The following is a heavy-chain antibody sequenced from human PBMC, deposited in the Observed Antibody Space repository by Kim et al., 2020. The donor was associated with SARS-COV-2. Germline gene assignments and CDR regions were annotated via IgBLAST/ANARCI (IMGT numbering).Heavy chain of an antibody. D-gene: IGHD2-8*01. J-gene: IGHJ4*02. Sequence: GGSLRLSCEASGFTFSDNWMTWVRQAPGEGLEWVGLIKRKIDGGTVHNAAPVKGRFTISRDDSKSTLYLEMSGLASEDTGVYYCTKVSPMGALHYWGPGTLVFVSP. CDR3: TKVSPMGALHY. CDR2: IKRKIDGGTV. CDR1: GFTFSDNW. V-gene: IGHV3-15*01.